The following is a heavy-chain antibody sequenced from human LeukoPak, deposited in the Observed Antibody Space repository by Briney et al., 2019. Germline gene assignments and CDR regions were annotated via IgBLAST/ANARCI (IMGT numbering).Heavy chain of an antibody. CDR1: GFTFNSYT. Sequence: GGSLRLSCAASGFTFNSYTLHWVRQAPGKGLEWVAIISYDGSNEYYADSVKGRFTISRDNSKDTLYLQMNSLRAEDTAVYYCARPKTTVVSNDAFDIWGQGTMVTVSS. J-gene: IGHJ3*02. D-gene: IGHD4-23*01. CDR3: ARPKTTVVSNDAFDI. V-gene: IGHV3-30*04. CDR2: ISYDGSNE.